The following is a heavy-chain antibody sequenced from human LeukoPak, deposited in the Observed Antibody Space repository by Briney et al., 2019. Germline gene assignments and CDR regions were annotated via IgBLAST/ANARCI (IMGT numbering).Heavy chain of an antibody. Sequence: GGSLRLSCAASGFTFSTHTMSWVRQAPGKGLEWVSALWGNNKNIYYADSVKGRFTISRDNAKNSLYLQMNSLRAEDTTVYYCARDVVGNLVGAFDIWGQGTMVSVSS. CDR2: LWGNNKNI. J-gene: IGHJ3*02. CDR3: ARDVVGNLVGAFDI. D-gene: IGHD1-7*01. V-gene: IGHV3-21*01. CDR1: GFTFSTHT.